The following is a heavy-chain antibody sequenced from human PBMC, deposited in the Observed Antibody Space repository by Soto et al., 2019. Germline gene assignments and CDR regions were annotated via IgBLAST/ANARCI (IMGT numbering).Heavy chain of an antibody. CDR1: GGSISSGDYK. V-gene: IGHV4-30-4*01. CDR2: IYYSGYN. J-gene: IGHJ4*02. D-gene: IGHD4-4*01. CDR3: ARSDNYVPFEY. Sequence: QVQLQESGPGLVKPSQTLSLTCTVSGGSISSGDYKWSWIRQPPGKGLEWIGYIYYSGYNYNNPSLKSRVAMSVDTSKNLFSLKLSSVTAADTAVYYCARSDNYVPFEYWGKGTQVTVSS.